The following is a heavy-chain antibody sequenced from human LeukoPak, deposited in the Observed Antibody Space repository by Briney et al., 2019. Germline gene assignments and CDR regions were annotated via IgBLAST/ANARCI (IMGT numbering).Heavy chain of an antibody. J-gene: IGHJ5*02. CDR3: AKSGGVRFDP. CDR2: ISSSGSTI. D-gene: IGHD3-16*01. V-gene: IGHV3-48*01. CDR1: GFTFSSYN. Sequence: GGSLRLSCAASGFTFSSYNMNWVRQAPGKGLEWVSYISSSGSTIYYADSVKGRFTISTDNSKNTLYLQMNSLRAEDTAVYYCAKSGGVRFDPWGQGTLVTVSS.